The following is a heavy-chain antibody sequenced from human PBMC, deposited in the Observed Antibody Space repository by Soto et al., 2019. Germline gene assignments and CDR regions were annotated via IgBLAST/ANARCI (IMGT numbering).Heavy chain of an antibody. Sequence: SETLSLTCTVSGGSISSGDYYWSWIRQPPGKGLEWIGYIYYSGSTYYNPSLKSRVTISVDTSKNQFSLKLSSVTAADTAVYYCARAIKLEYYHVHWGQGTLVTVSS. CDR3: ARAIKLEYYHVH. CDR2: IYYSGST. V-gene: IGHV4-30-4*01. D-gene: IGHD3-10*02. CDR1: GGSISSGDYY. J-gene: IGHJ4*02.